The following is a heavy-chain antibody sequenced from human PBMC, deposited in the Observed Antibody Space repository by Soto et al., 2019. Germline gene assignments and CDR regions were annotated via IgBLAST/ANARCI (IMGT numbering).Heavy chain of an antibody. CDR1: GFNFNFYA. CDR3: AKDRILDCTSISCYRGGDS. CDR2: ISGSGFST. J-gene: IGHJ4*02. D-gene: IGHD2-2*01. V-gene: IGHV3-23*01. Sequence: EVQLLESGGGLVQPGGSLRLSCVASGFNFNFYAMNWVRQAPGKGLEWVAAISGSGFSTFYSDSVKGRFTISRDNPKRTLYLEMNTLRAEDAAVYYCAKDRILDCTSISCYRGGDSWGQGTQVTVSS.